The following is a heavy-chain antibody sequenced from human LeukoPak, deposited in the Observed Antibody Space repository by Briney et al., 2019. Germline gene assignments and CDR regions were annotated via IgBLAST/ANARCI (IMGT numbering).Heavy chain of an antibody. J-gene: IGHJ4*02. CDR2: IRYDGSNK. Sequence: GGSLRLSCAASGFTFSNYGMQWVRQAPGKGLEGGAFIRYDGSNKYYADSVKGRFTISRDNSKNTLYLQMDSLRAEDTAVYYCSKDGRGYSGYDLYYLDHWGQGTLVTVSS. CDR1: GFTFSNYG. CDR3: SKDGRGYSGYDLYYLDH. D-gene: IGHD5-12*01. V-gene: IGHV3-30*02.